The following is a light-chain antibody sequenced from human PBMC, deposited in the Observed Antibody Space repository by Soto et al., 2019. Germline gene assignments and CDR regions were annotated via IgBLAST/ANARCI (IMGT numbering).Light chain of an antibody. J-gene: IGKJ1*01. CDR1: QSVSSSY. V-gene: IGKV3-20*01. CDR3: QQYGRSPPWT. Sequence: EIVMTQSPDTVSVSPGEGAELSCRASQSVSSSYLAWYQQKPGQAPRLLIYGASSRATGIPDRFSGSGSGTDFTLTISRLEPEDFAVYYCQQYGRSPPWTFGQGTKVDIK. CDR2: GAS.